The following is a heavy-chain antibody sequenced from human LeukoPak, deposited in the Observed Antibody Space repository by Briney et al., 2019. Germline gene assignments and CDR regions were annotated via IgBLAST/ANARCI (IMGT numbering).Heavy chain of an antibody. Sequence: ASVKVSCKASGYTFTSYGISWVRQAPGQGLEWMGWISAYNGNTNYAQKLQGRVTMTTDTSTSTAYMELRSLRSDDTAVYYCARDRAYYDSSGSFDYWGQGTLVIVSS. CDR2: ISAYNGNT. D-gene: IGHD3-22*01. V-gene: IGHV1-18*01. J-gene: IGHJ4*02. CDR3: ARDRAYYDSSGSFDY. CDR1: GYTFTSYG.